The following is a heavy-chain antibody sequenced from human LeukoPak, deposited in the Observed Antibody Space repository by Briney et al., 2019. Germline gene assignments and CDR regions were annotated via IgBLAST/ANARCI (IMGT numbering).Heavy chain of an antibody. Sequence: SETLSLTCSVSGGSISSYYWSWIRQPPGKGLEWIGYIYYSGSTNYNPSLKSRVTMSVDTSKNQFSLMLSSVTAADTAVYYCARLRAVFCSSTSCYVGLYYFDYWGQGTLVTVSS. CDR3: ARLRAVFCSSTSCYVGLYYFDY. CDR2: IYYSGST. CDR1: GGSISSYY. V-gene: IGHV4-59*08. J-gene: IGHJ4*02. D-gene: IGHD2-2*01.